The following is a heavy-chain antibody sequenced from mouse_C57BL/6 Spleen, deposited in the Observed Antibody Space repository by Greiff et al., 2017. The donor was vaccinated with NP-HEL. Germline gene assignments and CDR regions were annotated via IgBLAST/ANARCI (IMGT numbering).Heavy chain of an antibody. CDR2: IYPSDSET. J-gene: IGHJ4*01. CDR3: ARGQLRLRAMDY. V-gene: IGHV1-61*01. Sequence: QVQLQQPGAELVRPGSSVKLSCKASGYTFTSYWMDWVKQRPGQGLEWIGNIYPSDSETHYNQKFKDKATLTVDKSSSTAYMQLSSLTSEDSAVYDGARGQLRLRAMDYWGQGTSVTVSS. CDR1: GYTFTSYW. D-gene: IGHD3-2*02.